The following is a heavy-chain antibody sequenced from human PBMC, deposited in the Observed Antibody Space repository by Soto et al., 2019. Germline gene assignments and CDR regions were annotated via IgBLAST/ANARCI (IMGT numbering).Heavy chain of an antibody. D-gene: IGHD3-3*01. CDR1: GGSFKSGSYS. J-gene: IGHJ4*02. Sequence: TSETLSLTCTVSGGSFKSGSYSWSWIRQPPGKGLEWIGYVYHTGRTSYNPSLKSRVSISMDTSKNQFSLNPDSVTAADTAVYFCARDFAYFDSWGQGILVTVSS. CDR2: VYHTGRT. V-gene: IGHV4-61*01. CDR3: ARDFAYFDS.